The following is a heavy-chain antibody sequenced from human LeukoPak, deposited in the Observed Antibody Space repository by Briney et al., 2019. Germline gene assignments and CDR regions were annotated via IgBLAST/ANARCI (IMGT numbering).Heavy chain of an antibody. CDR3: ARSRGAVAGPAFDY. V-gene: IGHV4-34*01. D-gene: IGHD6-19*01. Sequence: SETLPLTCAVYGGSFSGYYWSWIRQPPGKGLEWIGEINHSGSTNYNPSLKSRVTISVDTSKNQFSLKLSSVTAADTAVYYCARSRGAVAGPAFDYWGQGTLVTVSS. CDR2: INHSGST. CDR1: GGSFSGYY. J-gene: IGHJ4*02.